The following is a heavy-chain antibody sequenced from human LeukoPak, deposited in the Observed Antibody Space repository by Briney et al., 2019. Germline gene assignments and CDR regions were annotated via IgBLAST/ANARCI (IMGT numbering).Heavy chain of an antibody. J-gene: IGHJ4*02. CDR1: GYTFTDYY. D-gene: IGHD3-10*01. Sequence: ASVKVSCKASGYTFTDYYMHWVRQAPGQGLEWMGIINPSGGSTSYAQKVQGRVTMTRDTSTNTICMELSSLRPEDTAVYYCVRERERGTYFIWGQGTLVTVSS. V-gene: IGHV1-46*01. CDR2: INPSGGST. CDR3: VRERERGTYFI.